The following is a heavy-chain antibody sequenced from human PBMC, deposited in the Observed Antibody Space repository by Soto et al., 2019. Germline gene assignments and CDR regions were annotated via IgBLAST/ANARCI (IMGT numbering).Heavy chain of an antibody. J-gene: IGHJ6*02. D-gene: IGHD2-15*01. CDR1: GFTFSSYE. CDR2: ISSSGSTI. Sequence: VQLVESGGGLVQPGGSLRLSCAASGFTFSSYEMNWVRQAPGKGLEWVSYISSSGSTIYYADSVKGRFTISRDNAKNSLYLQMNSLRAEDTAVYYCARRGVAAAYYYYGMDVWGQGTTVTVSS. V-gene: IGHV3-48*03. CDR3: ARRGVAAAYYYYGMDV.